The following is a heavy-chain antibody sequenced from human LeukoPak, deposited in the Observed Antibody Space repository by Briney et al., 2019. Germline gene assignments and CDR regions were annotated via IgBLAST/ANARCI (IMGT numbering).Heavy chain of an antibody. D-gene: IGHD2-2*01. Sequence: PSETLSLTCAVSGGSISSGGYSWSWIRQPPGKGLEWIGYIYHSGSTYYNPSLKSRVTISVDRSKNQFSLKPSSVTAADTAVYYCARGSTSLDFDYWGQGTLVTVSS. J-gene: IGHJ4*02. CDR3: ARGSTSLDFDY. CDR1: GGSISSGGYS. CDR2: IYHSGST. V-gene: IGHV4-30-2*01.